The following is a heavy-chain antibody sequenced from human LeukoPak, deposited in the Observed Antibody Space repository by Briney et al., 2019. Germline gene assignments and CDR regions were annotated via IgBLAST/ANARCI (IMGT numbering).Heavy chain of an antibody. CDR2: MSAYNDSA. J-gene: IGHJ4*02. D-gene: IGHD3-3*01. CDR3: ARLDTRKYYDFWSGYFYSDY. Sequence: ASVKVSCKASGYTFTNYAINWVRQAPGQGLEWMGWMSAYNDSANYTQSLQGRVTMTADTSTTTAYMELTSLRSDDTAIYYCARLDTRKYYDFWSGYFYSDYWGQGTLVTVSS. CDR1: GYTFTNYA. V-gene: IGHV1-18*01.